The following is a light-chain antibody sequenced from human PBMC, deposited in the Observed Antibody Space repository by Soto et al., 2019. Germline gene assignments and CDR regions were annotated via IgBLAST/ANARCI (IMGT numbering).Light chain of an antibody. V-gene: IGKV3-11*01. J-gene: IGKJ4*01. CDR3: QHRTNWPLT. CDR2: DAS. Sequence: EVVLTQSPATLSLSPGERATLSCRASQSVASYLAWYQQRPGQAPRLLVYDASNRAPGIPARFSGSGSGTDFTITINSLEPEDFAFYYCQHRTNWPLTFGGGTRVELK. CDR1: QSVASY.